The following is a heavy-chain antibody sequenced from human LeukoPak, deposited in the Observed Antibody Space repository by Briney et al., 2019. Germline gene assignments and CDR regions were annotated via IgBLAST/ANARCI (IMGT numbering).Heavy chain of an antibody. Sequence: PGGSLRLSCAASGFTFDDYAMHWVRQAPGKCLEWVSGISWNSGSIGYADSVKGRFTISRDNAKNSLYLQMNSLRAEDTALYYCAKGRITMVRGVITNWGQGTLVTVSS. J-gene: IGHJ4*02. CDR1: GFTFDDYA. D-gene: IGHD3-10*01. CDR2: ISWNSGSI. CDR3: AKGRITMVRGVITN. V-gene: IGHV3-9*01.